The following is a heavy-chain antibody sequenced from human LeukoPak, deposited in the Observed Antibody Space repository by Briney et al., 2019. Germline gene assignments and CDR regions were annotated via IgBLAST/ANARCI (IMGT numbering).Heavy chain of an antibody. CDR1: GFTFSSYA. CDR3: ARDWYYYGSGSYGMDV. D-gene: IGHD3-10*01. CDR2: ISYDGSNK. J-gene: IGHJ6*02. V-gene: IGHV3-30*04. Sequence: GGSLRLSCAASGFTFSSYAMHWDRQAPGKGLEWVAVISYDGSNKYYADSVKGRFTISRDNSKNTLYLQMNSLRAEDTAVYYCARDWYYYGSGSYGMDVWGQGTTVTVSS.